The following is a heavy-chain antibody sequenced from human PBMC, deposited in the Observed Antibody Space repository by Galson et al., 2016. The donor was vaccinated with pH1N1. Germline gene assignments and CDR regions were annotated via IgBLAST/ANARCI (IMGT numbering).Heavy chain of an antibody. Sequence: SLRLSCAASGFTFSSYWMHWVRQAPGKELEWVANIKQDGSEKYYVDSVKGRFSISRDNAKNSLYLQMNSLRAEDTAVYYCARALGGGSCAWGQGTLVTVSS. CDR2: IKQDGSEK. J-gene: IGHJ5*02. V-gene: IGHV3-7*01. D-gene: IGHD2-15*01. CDR3: ARALGGGSCA. CDR1: GFTFSSYW.